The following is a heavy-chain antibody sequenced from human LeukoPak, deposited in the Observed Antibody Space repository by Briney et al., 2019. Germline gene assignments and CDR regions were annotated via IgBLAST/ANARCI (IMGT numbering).Heavy chain of an antibody. Sequence: GGSLRLSCAASGFTFSSYAMSWVRQAPGKGLEWVSGISGSGGSTYYADSVKGRFTISRDNSKNTLYLQMNSLRAEDTAVYYCAKGAYYDYVWGSYRSGRDDAFDIWGQGTMVTVSS. J-gene: IGHJ3*02. CDR3: AKGAYYDYVWGSYRSGRDDAFDI. CDR1: GFTFSSYA. CDR2: ISGSGGST. V-gene: IGHV3-23*01. D-gene: IGHD3-16*02.